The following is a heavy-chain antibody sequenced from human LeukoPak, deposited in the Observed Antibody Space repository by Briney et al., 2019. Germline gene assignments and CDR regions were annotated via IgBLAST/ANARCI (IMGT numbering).Heavy chain of an antibody. CDR2: ISYDGSNK. Sequence: PGGSLRLSCAASGFTFRSYAMHWVRQAPGKGLEWVAVISYDGSNKYYADSVKGRFTISRDNSKNTLYLQMSSLKAEDTAVYYCARVPDTAMVTAGYYGMDVWGQGTTVTVSS. V-gene: IGHV3-30-3*01. CDR1: GFTFRSYA. D-gene: IGHD5-18*01. CDR3: ARVPDTAMVTAGYYGMDV. J-gene: IGHJ6*02.